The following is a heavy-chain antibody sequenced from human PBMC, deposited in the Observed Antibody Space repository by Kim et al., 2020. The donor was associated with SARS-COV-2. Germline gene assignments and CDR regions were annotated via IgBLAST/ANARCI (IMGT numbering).Heavy chain of an antibody. CDR1: GGSFSGYY. D-gene: IGHD5-18*01. CDR3: ARGRITAMVKGNWFDP. Sequence: SETLSLTCAVYGGSFSGYYWSWIRQPPGKGLEWIGEINHSGSTNYNPSLKSRVTISVDTSKNQFSLKLSSVTAADTAVYYCARGRITAMVKGNWFDPWG. J-gene: IGHJ5*02. CDR2: INHSGST. V-gene: IGHV4-34*01.